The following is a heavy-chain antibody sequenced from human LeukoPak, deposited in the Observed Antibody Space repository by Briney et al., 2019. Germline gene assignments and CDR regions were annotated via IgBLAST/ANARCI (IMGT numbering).Heavy chain of an antibody. D-gene: IGHD6-13*01. CDR1: GFTFSSYA. V-gene: IGHV3-23*01. J-gene: IGHJ5*02. Sequence: GGSLRLSCAASGFTFSSYAMSWVRQAPGKGLEWVSAISGSGGSTYYADSVKGRFTISGDNSKNTLYLQMNSLKTEDTAVYYCTSQAQDIAAAEGFDPWGQGTLVTVS. CDR3: TSQAQDIAAAEGFDP. CDR2: ISGSGGST.